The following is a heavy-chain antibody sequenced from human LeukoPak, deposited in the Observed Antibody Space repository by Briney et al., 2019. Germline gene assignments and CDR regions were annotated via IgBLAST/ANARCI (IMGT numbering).Heavy chain of an antibody. CDR1: GFTFTNYW. CDR2: IKQDGSEK. V-gene: IGHV3-7*01. J-gene: IGHJ5*01. D-gene: IGHD4-17*01. Sequence: QPGGSLRLSCAASGFTFTNYWMSWVRQAPGKGLEWVANIKQDGSEKYYVASVMGRFTISRDNAKNSLFLQMNSLRAEDTAVYYCAKQYIVTTWYWFDSWGQGTLVTVSS. CDR3: AKQYIVTTWYWFDS.